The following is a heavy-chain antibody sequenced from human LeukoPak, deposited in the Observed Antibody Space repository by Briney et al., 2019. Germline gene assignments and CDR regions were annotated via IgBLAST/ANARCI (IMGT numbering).Heavy chain of an antibody. V-gene: IGHV3-21*01. D-gene: IGHD3-3*01. Sequence: GGSLRLACAAAGFTFSSYSMNWVRQAPGKGLEWVSSISSRRSYIYYADSVKGGFTISRDNAKNSLYLQMNSLRAEDTAVYYCARDQSGMYDFWSGFDYWGQGTLVTVSS. CDR3: ARDQSGMYDFWSGFDY. J-gene: IGHJ4*02. CDR1: GFTFSSYS. CDR2: ISSRRSYI.